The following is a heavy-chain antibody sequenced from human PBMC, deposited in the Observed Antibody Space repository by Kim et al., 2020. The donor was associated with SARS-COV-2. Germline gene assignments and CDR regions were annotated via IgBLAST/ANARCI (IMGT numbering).Heavy chain of an antibody. D-gene: IGHD1-26*01. CDR1: GVSTNGSY. CDR3: ELHVKESATKWAVDSID. Sequence: SETLSLTCTVSGVSTNGSYWSWIRQRPGKGLEWIGDFYGAGYSCTNPSLKTRATISIDTTKKQISLQLTSTTAAETAVNYVELHVKESATKWAVDSID. V-gene: IGHV4-59*08. J-gene: IGHJ3*02. CDR2: FYGAGYS.